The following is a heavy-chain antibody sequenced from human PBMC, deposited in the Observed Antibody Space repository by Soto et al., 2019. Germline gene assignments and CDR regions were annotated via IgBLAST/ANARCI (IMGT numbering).Heavy chain of an antibody. J-gene: IGHJ6*02. D-gene: IGHD2-8*01. Sequence: QGQLVQSGPEVKKPGASVKVSCKASGYTFSRYGISWVRQAPGQGLEWMGWISGYNGDTKYAQKVQGRVTMTIDTSTYTAYRESRSLTSDDTAIYYCAKNGQPPYYYYGMDVWRQGTTVTVSS. V-gene: IGHV1-18*01. CDR2: ISGYNGDT. CDR1: GYTFSRYG. CDR3: AKNGQPPYYYYGMDV.